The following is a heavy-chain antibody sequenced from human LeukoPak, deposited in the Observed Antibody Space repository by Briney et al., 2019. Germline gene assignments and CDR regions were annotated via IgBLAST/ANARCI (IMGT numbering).Heavy chain of an antibody. CDR1: GFTFSSYA. J-gene: IGHJ2*01. CDR2: ISYDGSNK. CDR3: ARGKGCSSTSCPGGYFDL. D-gene: IGHD2-2*01. Sequence: GGSPRLSCAASGFTFSSYAMHWVRQAPGKGLEWVAVISYDGSNKYYADSVKGRFTISRDNSKNTLYLQMNSLRAEDTAVYYCARGKGCSSTSCPGGYFDLWGRGTLVTVSS. V-gene: IGHV3-30*04.